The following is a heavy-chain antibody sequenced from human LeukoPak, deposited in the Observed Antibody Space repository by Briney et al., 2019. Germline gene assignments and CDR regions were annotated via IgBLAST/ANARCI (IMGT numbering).Heavy chain of an antibody. V-gene: IGHV3-74*01. CDR1: GFTFSGYA. J-gene: IGHJ6*02. Sequence: GGSLRLSCAASGFTFSGYAMNWVRQAPGKGLVWVSRINIDESTANYADSVKGRFTISRDNAKNTLYLQMNSLRAEDTAVYYCARNEYSSSGSGQVDVWGQGTTVTVSS. CDR3: ARNEYSSSGSGQVDV. CDR2: INIDESTA. D-gene: IGHD5-18*01.